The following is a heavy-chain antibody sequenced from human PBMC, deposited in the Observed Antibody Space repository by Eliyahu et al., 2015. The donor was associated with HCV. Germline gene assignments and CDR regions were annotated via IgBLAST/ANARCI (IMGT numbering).Heavy chain of an antibody. D-gene: IGHD6-13*01. CDR3: ARGYSSSRYGPNFDY. CDR1: GGSFSXYY. V-gene: IGHV4-34*01. Sequence: QVQLQQWGAGLLKPSETLSLTCAVYGGSFSXYYWSWIRQPPGKGLEWIGEINHSGSXNYNPSLKSRVTISVDTSKNQFSLKLSSVTAADTAVYYCARGYSSSRYGPNFDYWGQGTLVTVSS. J-gene: IGHJ4*02. CDR2: INHSGSX.